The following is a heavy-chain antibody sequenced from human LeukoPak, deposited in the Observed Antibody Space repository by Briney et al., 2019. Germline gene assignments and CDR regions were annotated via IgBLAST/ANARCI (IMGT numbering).Heavy chain of an antibody. CDR1: AFTFTSYS. CDR2: ISSSSSTI. CDR3: ARSHLWSGYYFSRYFDY. D-gene: IGHD3-3*02. J-gene: IGHJ4*02. V-gene: IGHV3-48*01. Sequence: GGSLRLSCAASAFTFTSYSMNWVRQAPGKGLEWVSYISSSSSTIYYADSMKGRFTISRDKAKNSLYLQMNSLRAEDTAVYYCARSHLWSGYYFSRYFDYWGQGTLVTVSS.